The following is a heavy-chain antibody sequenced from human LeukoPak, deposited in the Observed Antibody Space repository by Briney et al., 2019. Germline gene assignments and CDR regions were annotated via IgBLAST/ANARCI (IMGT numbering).Heavy chain of an antibody. J-gene: IGHJ5*02. CDR1: GDSIFGSSYY. CDR3: ATNRSITLVRGGHGTEKNNLFDP. V-gene: IGHV4-39*01. CDR2: IYYSGST. Sequence: SETLSLTCTVSGDSIFGSSYYWGWIRQPPGKGLEWIGSIYYSGSTHYNPSLTSHVTISVDTAKNQFFLRLSSVTATDTAVYYCATNRSITLVRGGHGTEKNNLFDPWGQGTLVTVSS. D-gene: IGHD3-10*01.